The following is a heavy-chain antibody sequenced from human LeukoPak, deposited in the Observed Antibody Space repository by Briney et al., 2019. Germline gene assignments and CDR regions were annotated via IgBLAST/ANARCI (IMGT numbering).Heavy chain of an antibody. J-gene: IGHJ1*01. Sequence: PGGSLRLSCAGSGFIFNNYAMHWVRQPPGKGLEWVSGISWNSGSIDYADSVKGRFTISRDNAKNSLYLQMNSLRAEDTAVYYCAKHPDVGSYYYFQHWGQGTLVTVSS. D-gene: IGHD3-10*01. CDR2: ISWNSGSI. CDR3: AKHPDVGSYYYFQH. CDR1: GFIFNNYA. V-gene: IGHV3-9*01.